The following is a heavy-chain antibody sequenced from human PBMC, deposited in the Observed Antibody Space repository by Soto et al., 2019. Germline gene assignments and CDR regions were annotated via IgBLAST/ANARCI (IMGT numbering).Heavy chain of an antibody. CDR1: GLTFTGSA. Sequence: EVQLVESGGGLVQPGGSLKLSCAASGLTFTGSAMHWVRQASGKGLEWVGRIRSKANSFATAYAASVKDRFIISRXDSKNTAYLQMNSLKTEGTAMYYCISLSFSSSWYYWGQGTLVTVSS. CDR2: IRSKANSFAT. J-gene: IGHJ4*02. V-gene: IGHV3-73*02. CDR3: ISLSFSSSWYY. D-gene: IGHD6-13*01.